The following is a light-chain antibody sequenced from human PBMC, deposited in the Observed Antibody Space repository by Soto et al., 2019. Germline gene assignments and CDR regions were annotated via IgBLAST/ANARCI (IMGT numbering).Light chain of an antibody. V-gene: IGKV3-20*01. J-gene: IGKJ5*01. CDR2: GAS. Sequence: EIALTQSPGTLSLSPGERATLSCRASQSVTNTYLAWYQQKSGRAPRLLIDGASNRVTGIPDRFSGSGSGTDFTLTIDRLEPEDFAVYYCQQYGSSPITFGQGTRLEI. CDR3: QQYGSSPIT. CDR1: QSVTNTY.